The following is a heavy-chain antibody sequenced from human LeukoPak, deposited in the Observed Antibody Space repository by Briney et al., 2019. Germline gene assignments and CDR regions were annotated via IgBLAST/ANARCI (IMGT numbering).Heavy chain of an antibody. V-gene: IGHV1-2*06. D-gene: IGHD1-26*01. CDR3: ARGQGERELN. Sequence: ASVKVSCTASGYTFTGYYLHWVRQAPGQGLEWMGRIYPYNGDTTYAQKFQDRVILTRDTSISTAYMELSRLKSDDTAVYYCARGQGERELNWGQGTLVTVSS. CDR1: GYTFTGYY. J-gene: IGHJ4*02. CDR2: IYPYNGDT.